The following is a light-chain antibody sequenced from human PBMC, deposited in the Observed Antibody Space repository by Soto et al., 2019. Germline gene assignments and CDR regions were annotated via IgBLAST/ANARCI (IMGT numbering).Light chain of an antibody. Sequence: QSALTQPPSVSGAPGQRVTISCTGSSSNLGAGYDVHWYQQVPRTAPKLLIYGNSNRPSWVPDRFSGSKSGTSAILSITGLRAEYEAEYDCQSYDSSLSVRVFGGGTKLTVL. J-gene: IGLJ2*01. CDR1: SSNLGAGYD. CDR3: QSYDSSLSVRV. CDR2: GNS. V-gene: IGLV1-40*01.